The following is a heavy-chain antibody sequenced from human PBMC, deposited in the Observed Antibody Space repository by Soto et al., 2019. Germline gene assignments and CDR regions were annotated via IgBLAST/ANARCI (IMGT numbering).Heavy chain of an antibody. D-gene: IGHD3-22*01. Sequence: QVQLVQSGAEVKKPGSSVKVSCKASGGTFSSYAISWVRQAPGQGLEWMGGIIPIFGTANYAQKFQGRVTITADESTSXGYMELSSLRSEDTAVYYCARESAAIVVVIPGWFDPWGQGTLVTVSS. CDR1: GGTFSSYA. V-gene: IGHV1-69*12. J-gene: IGHJ5*02. CDR2: IIPIFGTA. CDR3: ARESAAIVVVIPGWFDP.